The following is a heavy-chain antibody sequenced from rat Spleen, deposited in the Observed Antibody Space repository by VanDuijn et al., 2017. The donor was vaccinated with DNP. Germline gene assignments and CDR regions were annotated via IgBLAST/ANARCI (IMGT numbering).Heavy chain of an antibody. V-gene: IGHV5-58*01. Sequence: EVQLVESGGGLVQPGRSLKLSCVASGFTFSGYWMYWIRQAPGKGLEWVASINTDGDTTYYPDSVKGRFTVSRDNAKSTLYLQMDSLRSEDTATYYCATDPESGSYYWGQGVMVTVSS. J-gene: IGHJ2*01. D-gene: IGHD1-7*01. CDR3: ATDPESGSYY. CDR2: INTDGDTT. CDR1: GFTFSGYW.